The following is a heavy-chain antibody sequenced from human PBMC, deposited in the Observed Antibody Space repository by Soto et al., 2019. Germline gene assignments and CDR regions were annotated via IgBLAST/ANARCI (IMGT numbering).Heavy chain of an antibody. CDR1: GGTFSSYA. V-gene: IGHV1-69*13. J-gene: IGHJ3*02. D-gene: IGHD1-26*01. CDR3: AREREGAPFGAFDI. Sequence: SVKVSCKASGGTFSSYAISWVRQAPGQGLEWMGGIIPIFGTANYAQKFQGRVTITADESTSTAYMELSSLRSEDTAVYYCAREREGAPFGAFDIWGQGTMVTVSS. CDR2: IIPIFGTA.